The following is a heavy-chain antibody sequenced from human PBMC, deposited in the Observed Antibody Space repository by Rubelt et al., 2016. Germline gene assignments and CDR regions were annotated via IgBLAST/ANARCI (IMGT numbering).Heavy chain of an antibody. CDR3: ARGVYGDSDFDY. CDR1: GYTLTELS. D-gene: IGHD4-17*01. J-gene: IGHJ4*02. V-gene: IGHV1-24*01. CDR2: IIPIFGTA. Sequence: QVQLVQSGAEVKKPGASVKVSCKVSGYTLTELSMHWVRQAPGQGLEWMGGIIPIFGTANYAQKFQGRVTITRDTSASTGYMELSSLRSEDTAVYYCARGVYGDSDFDYWGQGTLVTVSS.